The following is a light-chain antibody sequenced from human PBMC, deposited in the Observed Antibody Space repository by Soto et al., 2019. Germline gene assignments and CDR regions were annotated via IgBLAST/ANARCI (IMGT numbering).Light chain of an antibody. CDR3: SSCTRSSTLV. CDR1: SSDVSGCDC. V-gene: IGLV2-14*01. J-gene: IGLJ1*01. Sequence: QSFLTQPAAVSGSPGQWITIACPGTSSDVSGCDCVSSYTQHTGEAREPMIYEVSNRPAGVSTRFTGSKTGNTASLTITGLQAEAEADSCCSSCTRSSTLVFGRGTSVTVL. CDR2: EVS.